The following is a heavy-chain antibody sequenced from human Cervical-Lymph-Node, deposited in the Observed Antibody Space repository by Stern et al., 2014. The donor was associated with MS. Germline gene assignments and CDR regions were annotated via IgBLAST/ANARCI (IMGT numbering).Heavy chain of an antibody. V-gene: IGHV3-64D*06. Sequence: DQLVQSGGGLVQPGGSLRLSCSASGFTFSSYAMHWVRQAPGKGLEYVSAISSNGGSTYYADSVKGRFTISRDNSKNTLYLQMSSLRAEDTAVYYCVKPHYDSSGYYDYWGQGTLVTVSS. D-gene: IGHD3-22*01. J-gene: IGHJ4*02. CDR3: VKPHYDSSGYYDY. CDR1: GFTFSSYA. CDR2: ISSNGGST.